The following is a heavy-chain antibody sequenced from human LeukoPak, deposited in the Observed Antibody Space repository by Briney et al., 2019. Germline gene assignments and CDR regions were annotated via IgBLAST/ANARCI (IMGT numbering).Heavy chain of an antibody. CDR2: ISSSSSYI. D-gene: IGHD3-22*01. CDR3: ARDSYYYDSSGYY. V-gene: IGHV3-21*01. Sequence: GGSLRLSCAASGFTFSSYEMNWVRQAPGKGLEWVSSISSSSSYIYYADSVKGRFTISRDNAKNSLYLQMNSLRAGDTAVYYCARDSYYYDSSGYYWGQGTLVTVSS. J-gene: IGHJ4*02. CDR1: GFTFSSYE.